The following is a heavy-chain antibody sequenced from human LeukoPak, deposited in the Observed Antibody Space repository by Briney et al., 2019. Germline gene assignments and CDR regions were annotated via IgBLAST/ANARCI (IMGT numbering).Heavy chain of an antibody. CDR1: GFTFSSYA. CDR2: ISYDGSNK. V-gene: IGHV3-30*01. CDR3: ARGDDYGDV. Sequence: GGSLRLSCAASGFTFSSYAMHWVRQAPGKGLEWVAVISYDGSNKYYADFVKGRFTISRDNSKNTLYLQMNSLRAEDTAVYYCARGDDYGDVWGQGTLVTLSS. J-gene: IGHJ4*02. D-gene: IGHD4-17*01.